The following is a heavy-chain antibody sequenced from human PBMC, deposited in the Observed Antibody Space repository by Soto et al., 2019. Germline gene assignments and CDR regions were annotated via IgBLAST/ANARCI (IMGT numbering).Heavy chain of an antibody. Sequence: SETLSLTCAVSGGSISSGGYSWSWIRQPPGKGLEWIGTIYSSGSTDYNPSLKSRVTMSVDTSKNQFSLKLSSVTAADTAVYYCARHWGRGAAGTCYNWGQGALVTVSS. J-gene: IGHJ4*02. CDR3: ARHWGRGAAGTCYN. CDR1: GGSISSGGYS. D-gene: IGHD6-13*01. CDR2: IYSSGST. V-gene: IGHV4-30-2*03.